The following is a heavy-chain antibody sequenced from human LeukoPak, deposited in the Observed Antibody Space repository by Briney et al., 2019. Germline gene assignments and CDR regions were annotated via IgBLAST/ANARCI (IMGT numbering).Heavy chain of an antibody. CDR3: ARDQESRGYSYGYPFRYYYYSGMDV. V-gene: IGHV3-74*01. D-gene: IGHD5-18*01. CDR1: GFTFSSYW. J-gene: IGHJ6*02. Sequence: GGSLRHSCAASGFTFSSYWMHWVRQAPGKGLVWVSRINSDGSSTSYADSVKGRFTISRDNAKNTLYLQMNSLRAEDTAVYYCARDQESRGYSYGYPFRYYYYSGMDVWGRGTTVTVSS. CDR2: INSDGSST.